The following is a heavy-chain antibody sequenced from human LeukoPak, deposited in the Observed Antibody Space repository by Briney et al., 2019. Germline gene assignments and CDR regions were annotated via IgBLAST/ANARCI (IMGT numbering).Heavy chain of an antibody. CDR2: MNPNSGNT. Sequence: ASVKVSCKASGYTFTYYDINWVRQATGQGLEWMGWMNPNSGNTGYAQKFQGRITITRDTSINTAYLVLSSLRSDDTAVYYCARRGTTIVTYYYMDVWGKGTTVTVSS. CDR1: GYTFTYYD. V-gene: IGHV1-8*03. J-gene: IGHJ6*03. D-gene: IGHD4-11*01. CDR3: ARRGTTIVTYYYMDV.